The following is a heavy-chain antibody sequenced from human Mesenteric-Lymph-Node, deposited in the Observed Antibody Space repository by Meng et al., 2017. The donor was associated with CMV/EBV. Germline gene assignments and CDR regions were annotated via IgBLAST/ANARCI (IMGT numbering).Heavy chain of an antibody. CDR1: GFTFSRYV. CDR2: IWFDGTDK. CDR3: AKDLSYYYDTRGIDH. Sequence: GESLKISCVASGFTFSRYVMHWVRQAPGKGLEWVALIWFDGTDKYYADSVRARLTISRDNSKNTLYLQMNRLKTEDTAMYYCAKDLSYYYDTRGIDHWGQGTLVTVSS. J-gene: IGHJ4*02. D-gene: IGHD3-22*01. V-gene: IGHV3-30*02.